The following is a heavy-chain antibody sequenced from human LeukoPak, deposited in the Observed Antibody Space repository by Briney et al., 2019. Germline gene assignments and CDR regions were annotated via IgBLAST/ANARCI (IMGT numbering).Heavy chain of an antibody. CDR1: GFTFWNYR. J-gene: IGHJ4*02. CDR3: AKDSPYCSTTSCFNDY. V-gene: IGHV3-21*04. Sequence: GGSLRLSCATSGFTFWNYRMNWVRQAPGKGLEWVSSIDGTSTNVYYADSVKGRFTISRDNAKNSVYLQMNSLRAEDTAVYFCAKDSPYCSTTSCFNDYWGQGTLVTVSS. D-gene: IGHD2-2*01. CDR2: IDGTSTNV.